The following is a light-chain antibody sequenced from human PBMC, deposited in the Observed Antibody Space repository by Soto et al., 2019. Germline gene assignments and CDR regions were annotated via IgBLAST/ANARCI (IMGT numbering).Light chain of an antibody. V-gene: IGKV1-5*03. CDR3: QQYNTYWWT. CDR2: KAS. J-gene: IGKJ1*01. Sequence: DIQMTQSPSTLSAYVGDRVTITCRASQSISSWLAWYQQKPGKAPKVLIFKASSLESGVPSRFSGSGSGTEFTLTISSLQPDDSATYYCQQYNTYWWTFGQGTKVEIK. CDR1: QSISSW.